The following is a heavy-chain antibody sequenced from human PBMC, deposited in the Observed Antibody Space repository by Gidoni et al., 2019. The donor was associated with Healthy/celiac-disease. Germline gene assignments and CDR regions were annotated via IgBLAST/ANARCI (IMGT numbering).Heavy chain of an antibody. CDR2: SKAYGGTT. V-gene: IGHV3-49*02. J-gene: IGHJ6*02. CDR3: TRDPEYYYYGMDV. Sequence: SKAYGGTTEYAASVKGRFTISRDDSKSIAYLQMNSLKTEDTAVYYCTRDPEYYYYGMDVWGQGTTVTVSS.